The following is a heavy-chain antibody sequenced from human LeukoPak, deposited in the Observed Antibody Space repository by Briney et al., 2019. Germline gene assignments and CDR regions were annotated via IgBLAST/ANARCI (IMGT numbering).Heavy chain of an antibody. V-gene: IGHV4-34*01. D-gene: IGHD1-26*01. Sequence: PSETLSLTCAVYGGSFSGYYWSWIRQPPGKGLEWIGEINHSGSTNYNPSLKSRVTISVDTSKNQFSLRLSSVTAADTAAYYCARVSHGGIYTFDYWGQGTLVTVSS. CDR3: ARVSHGGIYTFDY. CDR1: GGSFSGYY. J-gene: IGHJ4*02. CDR2: INHSGST.